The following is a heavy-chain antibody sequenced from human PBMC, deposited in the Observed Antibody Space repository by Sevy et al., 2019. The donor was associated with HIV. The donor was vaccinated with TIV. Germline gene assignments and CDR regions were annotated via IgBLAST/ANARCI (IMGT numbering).Heavy chain of an antibody. CDR1: EFSFSDYY. Sequence: GGSLRLSCAASEFSFSDYYMIWLRQAPGKGLEWVSYISPGSSHTNYADSVKGRFTISRDNSKNSLYLQMNRLRAEDTAIYYCARDRRNYGGQYFDYWGQGTLVTVSS. CDR3: ARDRRNYGGQYFDY. CDR2: ISPGSSHT. V-gene: IGHV3-11*06. J-gene: IGHJ4*02. D-gene: IGHD4-17*01.